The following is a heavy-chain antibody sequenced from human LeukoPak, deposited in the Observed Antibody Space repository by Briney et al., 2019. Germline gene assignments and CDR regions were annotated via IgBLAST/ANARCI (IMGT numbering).Heavy chain of an antibody. D-gene: IGHD2-2*01. Sequence: GGSLRLSCAASGFTFDDYAMHWVRQAPGKGLEWVSGISWNSGSIGYADSVKGRFTISRDNAKNSLYLQMNSLRAEDMALYYCAKDIGGGYCSSTSCPYYFDYWGQGTLVTVSS. J-gene: IGHJ4*02. CDR2: ISWNSGSI. CDR1: GFTFDDYA. CDR3: AKDIGGGYCSSTSCPYYFDY. V-gene: IGHV3-9*03.